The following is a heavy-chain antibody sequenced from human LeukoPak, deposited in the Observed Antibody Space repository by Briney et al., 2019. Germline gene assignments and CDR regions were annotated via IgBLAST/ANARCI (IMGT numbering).Heavy chain of an antibody. Sequence: PGGSLRLSCAASGFTFSSYAMSWVRQAPGKGLEWVSAISGSGGSTYYADSVKGRFTISRDNAKNSLYLQMNSLRAEDTAVYYCARDPHSLDYWGQGTLVTVSS. CDR1: GFTFSSYA. V-gene: IGHV3-23*01. CDR3: ARDPHSLDY. J-gene: IGHJ4*02. D-gene: IGHD1-26*01. CDR2: ISGSGGST.